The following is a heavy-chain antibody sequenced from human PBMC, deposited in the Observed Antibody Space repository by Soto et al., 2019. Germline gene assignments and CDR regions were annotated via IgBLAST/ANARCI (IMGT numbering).Heavy chain of an antibody. CDR2: IIPIFGTA. V-gene: IGHV1-69*13. CDR3: ARDTVYSSPFLSVERYFDY. J-gene: IGHJ4*02. Sequence: SVKVSCKASGGTFSSYAISWVLQAPGQGLEWMGGIIPIFGTANYAQKFQGRVTITADESTSTAYMELSSLRSEDTAVYYCARDTVYSSPFLSVERYFDYWGQGXLVTVYS. CDR1: GGTFSSYA. D-gene: IGHD6-19*01.